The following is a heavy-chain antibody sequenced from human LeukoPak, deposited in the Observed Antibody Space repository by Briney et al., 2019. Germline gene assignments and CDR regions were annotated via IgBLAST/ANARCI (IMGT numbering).Heavy chain of an antibody. CDR2: IYYSGST. V-gene: IGHV4-30-4*08. D-gene: IGHD2-15*01. J-gene: IGHJ4*02. Sequence: PSETLSLTCTVSGGSISSGGYYWSWIRQHPGKGLEWIGYIYYSGSTYYNPSLKSRVTISVDTSKNQFSLKLSSVTAADTAVYYCASLGYCSGGSCYTTIFDYWGQGTLVTVSS. CDR3: ASLGYCSGGSCYTTIFDY. CDR1: GGSISSGGYY.